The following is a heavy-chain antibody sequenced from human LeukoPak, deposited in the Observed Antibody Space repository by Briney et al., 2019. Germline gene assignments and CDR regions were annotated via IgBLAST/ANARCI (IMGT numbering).Heavy chain of an antibody. CDR3: VRDDRSDSGYYYDNY. CDR2: IKQDGSET. CDR1: GFSFTNYW. Sequence: GGSLRLSCAASGFSFTNYWMGWVRQAPGKGLEYVGYIKQDGSETYYVDSLRGRFTISRDNAKNSLYLQMNSLRVEDTAVYYCVRDDRSDSGYYYDNYWGQGTLVTVSS. V-gene: IGHV3-7*01. J-gene: IGHJ4*02. D-gene: IGHD3-16*01.